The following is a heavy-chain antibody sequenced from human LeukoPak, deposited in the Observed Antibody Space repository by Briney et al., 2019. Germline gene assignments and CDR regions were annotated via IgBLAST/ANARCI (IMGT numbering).Heavy chain of an antibody. J-gene: IGHJ4*02. D-gene: IGHD3-10*01. CDR1: GYTFTGYY. CDR2: INPNSGGT. V-gene: IGHV1-2*02. CDR3: ARDRNTVVWGVIPY. Sequence: ASVKVSCKASGYTFTGYYMHWVRQAPGQGLEWMGWINPNSGGTNYAQKFQGRVTMTRDTSISTAYMELSRLRSDDTAVYYCARDRNTVVWGVIPYWGQGTLVTVSS.